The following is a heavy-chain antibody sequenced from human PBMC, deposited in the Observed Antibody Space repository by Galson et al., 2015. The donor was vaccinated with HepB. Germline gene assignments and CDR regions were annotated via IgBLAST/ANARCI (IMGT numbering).Heavy chain of an antibody. D-gene: IGHD6-19*01. CDR1: GYTFTSYD. V-gene: IGHV1-8*01. Sequence: SVKVSCKASGYTFTSYDINWVRQATGQGLEWMGWMNPNSGNTGYAQKFQGRVTMTRNTSISTAYMELSSLRSEDTAVYYCARPQFRVAGTGTDYWGQGTLVTVSS. CDR2: MNPNSGNT. J-gene: IGHJ4*02. CDR3: ARPQFRVAGTGTDY.